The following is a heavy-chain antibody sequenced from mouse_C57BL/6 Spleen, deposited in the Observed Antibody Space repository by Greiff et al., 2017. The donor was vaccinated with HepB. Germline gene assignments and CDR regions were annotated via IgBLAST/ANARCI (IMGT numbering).Heavy chain of an antibody. CDR2: INPSTGGT. D-gene: IGHD1-1*01. CDR3: AKVIATDYWYFDV. J-gene: IGHJ1*03. V-gene: IGHV1-42*01. Sequence: LVESGPELVKPGASVKISCKASGYSFTGYYMNWVKQSPEKSLEWIGEINPSTGGTTYNQKFKAKATLTVDKSSSTAYMQLKSLTSEDSAVYYCAKVIATDYWYFDVWGTGTTVTVSS. CDR1: GYSFTGYY.